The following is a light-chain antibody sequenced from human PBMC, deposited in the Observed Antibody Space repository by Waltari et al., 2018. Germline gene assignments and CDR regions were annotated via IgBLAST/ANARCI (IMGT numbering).Light chain of an antibody. V-gene: IGKV1-6*01. J-gene: IGKJ1*01. Sequence: IQMTQSPSSVSASVGDGVTITLRASQVIEHDLAWYQQKAGKAPNLLIYAASILQSEGPSRFSGCGSGTDFTLTISSLQPEDSATYYCLQDHHYPRTFGQGTKVTIK. CDR1: QVIEHD. CDR2: AAS. CDR3: LQDHHYPRT.